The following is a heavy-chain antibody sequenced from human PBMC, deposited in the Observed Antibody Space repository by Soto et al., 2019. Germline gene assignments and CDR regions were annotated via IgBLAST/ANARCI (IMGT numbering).Heavy chain of an antibody. Sequence: GGSLRLSCAASGFTFSSYWMSWVRQAPGKGLEWVANIKQDGSEKYYVDSVKGRFTISRDNAKNSLYLQMNSLRAEDTAVYYCARVTRIVGATTPGSDAFDIWGQGTMVTVSS. V-gene: IGHV3-7*01. CDR3: ARVTRIVGATTPGSDAFDI. CDR2: IKQDGSEK. CDR1: GFTFSSYW. D-gene: IGHD1-26*01. J-gene: IGHJ3*02.